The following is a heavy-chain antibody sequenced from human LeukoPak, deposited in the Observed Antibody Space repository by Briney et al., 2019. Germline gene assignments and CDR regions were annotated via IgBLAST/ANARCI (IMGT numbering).Heavy chain of an antibody. V-gene: IGHV3-30-3*01. CDR3: ARTYYYGMDV. Sequence: GGSLRLSCAASGFTFSGYPIHWVRQAPGKGLEWVAVISYDGSNKYYADSVKGRFTISRDNSKNTLYLQMNSLRAEDTALYYCARTYYYGMDVWGQGTMVTVSS. CDR1: GFTFSGYP. CDR2: ISYDGSNK. J-gene: IGHJ6*02.